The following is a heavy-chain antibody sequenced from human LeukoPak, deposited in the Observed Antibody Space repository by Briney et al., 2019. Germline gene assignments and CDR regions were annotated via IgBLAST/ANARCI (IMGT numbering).Heavy chain of an antibody. J-gene: IGHJ5*02. CDR2: IIPIFGTA. CDR1: GGTFSSYA. V-gene: IGHV1-69*01. Sequence: SVKVSCKASGGTFSSYAISWVRQAPGQGLEWMGGIIPIFGTANYAQKFQGRVTITADESTSTAYMELSSLRSEDTAVYYCATGNDDFWSGYSNNWFDPWGQGTLVTVSS. CDR3: ATGNDDFWSGYSNNWFDP. D-gene: IGHD3-3*01.